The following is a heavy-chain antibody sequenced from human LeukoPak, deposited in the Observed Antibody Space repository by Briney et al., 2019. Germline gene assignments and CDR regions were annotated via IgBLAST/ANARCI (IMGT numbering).Heavy chain of an antibody. V-gene: IGHV4-59*01. Sequence: SETLSLTCTVSGGSISSYYWSWIRQPPGKGLEWIGDIYYNGSTNYNPSLKSRVTISVDTSKNQFSLKLSSVTAADTAVYYCARGKRVQLWFPYYFDYWGQGTLVTVSS. CDR3: ARGKRVQLWFPYYFDY. J-gene: IGHJ4*02. CDR1: GGSISSYY. D-gene: IGHD5-18*01. CDR2: IYYNGST.